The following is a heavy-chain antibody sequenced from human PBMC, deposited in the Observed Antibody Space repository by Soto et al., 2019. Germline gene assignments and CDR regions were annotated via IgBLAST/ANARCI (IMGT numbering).Heavy chain of an antibody. V-gene: IGHV6-1*01. D-gene: IGHD1-7*01. CDR1: GDSVSSNSAA. CDR3: AGTTSQYWYYMDV. CDR2: TYYRSRWYN. J-gene: IGHJ6*03. Sequence: PSQTLSLTCAISGDSVSSNSAAWNWIRQSPSRGLEWLGRTYYRSRWYNDYAVSVRSRITFNPDTSKNQFSLQLTSVTPEDTAVYYCAGTTSQYWYYMDVWGKGTTVTVSS.